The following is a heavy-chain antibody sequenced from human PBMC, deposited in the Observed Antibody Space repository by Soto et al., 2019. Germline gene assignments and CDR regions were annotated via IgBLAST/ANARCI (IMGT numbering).Heavy chain of an antibody. J-gene: IGHJ4*02. Sequence: EVQLVESGGGLVKPGGSLRLSCAASGFTFSSYSMNWVRQAPGKGLEWVSSISSSSSYIYYADSVKGRFTISGDNAKNSLYLQMNSLRAEDTAVYYCARGRGYCSGGSCSEFDYWGQGTLVTVSS. D-gene: IGHD2-15*01. CDR1: GFTFSSYS. CDR2: ISSSSSYI. V-gene: IGHV3-21*01. CDR3: ARGRGYCSGGSCSEFDY.